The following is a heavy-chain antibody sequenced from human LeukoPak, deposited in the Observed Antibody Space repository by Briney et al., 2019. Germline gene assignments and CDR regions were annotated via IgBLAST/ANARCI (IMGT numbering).Heavy chain of an antibody. Sequence: PGGSLRLSCAASGFTFSSYSMNWVRQAPGKGLEWVSYISSSSSTIYYADSVKGRFTISRDNAKNSLYLQMNSLRAEDTAVYYCARGDYYGSGSDFDYWGQGTLVTVSS. CDR2: ISSSSSTI. CDR1: GFTFSSYS. V-gene: IGHV3-48*04. J-gene: IGHJ4*02. D-gene: IGHD3-10*01. CDR3: ARGDYYGSGSDFDY.